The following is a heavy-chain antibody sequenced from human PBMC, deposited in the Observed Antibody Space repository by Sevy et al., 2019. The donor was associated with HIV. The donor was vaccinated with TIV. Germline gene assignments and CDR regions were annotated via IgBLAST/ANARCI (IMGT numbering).Heavy chain of an antibody. D-gene: IGHD3-10*01. V-gene: IGHV3-49*03. Sequence: GGSLRLSCRASGFKFGDYVMIWFRQAPGKGLDWVGFIRSKVYGETREYAAAVKGRVTISRDDSKGIAYLQMNSLKTEDTARYFCTRARYYYDSGSYHGMDVWGQGTTVTVSS. CDR2: IRSKVYGETR. CDR1: GFKFGDYV. J-gene: IGHJ6*02. CDR3: TRARYYYDSGSYHGMDV.